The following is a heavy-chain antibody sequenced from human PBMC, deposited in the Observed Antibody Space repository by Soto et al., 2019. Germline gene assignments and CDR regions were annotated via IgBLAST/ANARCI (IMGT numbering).Heavy chain of an antibody. CDR2: ISAYNGNT. J-gene: IGHJ6*02. CDR3: ARVRGDIVVVPAATPYYYYGMDV. CDR1: GYTFTSYG. D-gene: IGHD2-2*01. V-gene: IGHV1-18*01. Sequence: QVQLVQSGAEVKKPGASVQGSCKASGYTFTSYGITWVRQAPGQGREWMGWISAYNGNTNYAQKLQGRVTMTTDTSTSTGYMELRSLRSDDSAVYYCARVRGDIVVVPAATPYYYYGMDVWGQGTTVTVSS.